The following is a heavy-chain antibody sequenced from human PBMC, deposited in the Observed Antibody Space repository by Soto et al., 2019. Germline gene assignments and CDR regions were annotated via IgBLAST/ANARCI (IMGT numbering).Heavy chain of an antibody. CDR2: ISSSSSYI. D-gene: IGHD4-17*01. V-gene: IGHV3-21*01. CDR3: AREKVTTYYDYCYYGMDV. J-gene: IGHJ6*02. CDR1: GFTFSSYS. Sequence: ESGGGLVKPGGSLRLSCAASGFTFSSYSMNWVRQAPGKGLEWVSSISSSSSYIYYADSVKGRFTISRDNAKNSLYLQMNSLRAEDTAVYYCAREKVTTYYDYCYYGMDVWGQGTTVTVSS.